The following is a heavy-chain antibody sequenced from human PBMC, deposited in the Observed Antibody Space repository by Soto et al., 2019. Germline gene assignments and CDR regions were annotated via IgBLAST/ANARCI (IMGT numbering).Heavy chain of an antibody. D-gene: IGHD3-22*01. CDR2: INMDGTKT. J-gene: IGHJ5*02. CDR3: ARDYYYDSRSSSVNWFDP. V-gene: IGHV3-74*01. CDR1: EFTFSKYW. Sequence: GGSMRLSCVASEFTFSKYWMHWVRQAPGKGLVWVSRINMDGTKTAYADSVKGRFTVSRDNANNTLYLQMNSLGVEDTAVYYCARDYYYDSRSSSVNWFDPWGQGTLVTVSS.